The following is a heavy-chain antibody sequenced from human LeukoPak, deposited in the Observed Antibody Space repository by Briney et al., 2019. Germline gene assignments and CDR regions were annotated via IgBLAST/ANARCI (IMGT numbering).Heavy chain of an antibody. Sequence: GGSLRLSCAASGFXFXSYEMXXXXXAPWXGLEWVSYISRXXSTIYYADSVKGQLTISRDDAKTSLYLQMDSLRAEDTAVYYCARGRLYSDYWGQGTLVTVSS. J-gene: IGHJ4*02. V-gene: IGHV3-48*03. CDR1: GFXFXSYE. CDR3: ARGRLYSDY. D-gene: IGHD3-16*01. CDR2: ISRXXSTI.